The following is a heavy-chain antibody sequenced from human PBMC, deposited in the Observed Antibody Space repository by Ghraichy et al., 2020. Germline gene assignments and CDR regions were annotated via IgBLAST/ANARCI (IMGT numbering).Heavy chain of an antibody. D-gene: IGHD3-22*01. CDR3: AKERETSGYYSFRGDYYGMDV. CDR1: GFTFSRYG. Sequence: LSLTCAASGFTFSRYGMHWVRQAPGKGLEWVAVISYDGSNRHHADSVKGRCTISRDNSKNIVYLQMNSLRPEDTAVYYCAKERETSGYYSFRGDYYGMDVWGQGTTVTVSS. CDR2: ISYDGSNR. V-gene: IGHV3-30*18. J-gene: IGHJ6*02.